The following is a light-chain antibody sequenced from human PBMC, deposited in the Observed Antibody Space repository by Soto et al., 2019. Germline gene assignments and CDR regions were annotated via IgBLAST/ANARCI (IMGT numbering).Light chain of an antibody. Sequence: QPVLTQPPSVSGAPGQRVTISCTGSSSNIGAGYDVHWYQQLPGTAPKLLIYGNSNRPSGVPDRFSGSKSGTSASLAITGLQVEYGANYYRQSYASTLGGYVFGTGTKLPVL. CDR1: SSNIGAGYD. V-gene: IGLV1-40*01. CDR3: QSYASTLGGYV. J-gene: IGLJ1*01. CDR2: GNS.